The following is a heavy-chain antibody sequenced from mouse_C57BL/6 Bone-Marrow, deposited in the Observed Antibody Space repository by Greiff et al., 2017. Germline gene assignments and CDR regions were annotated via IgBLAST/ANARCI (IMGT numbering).Heavy chain of an antibody. CDR3: ARWGGHYFDY. V-gene: IGHV1-69*01. Sequence: QVQLTQPGAELVMPGASVKLSCKASGYTFTSYWMHWVKQRPGQGLEWIGEIDPSDSYTNYNQKFKGKSTLTVDKSSSTAYMQLSSLTSEDSAVYYCARWGGHYFDYWGQGTTLTVSS. CDR2: IDPSDSYT. CDR1: GYTFTSYW. J-gene: IGHJ2*01.